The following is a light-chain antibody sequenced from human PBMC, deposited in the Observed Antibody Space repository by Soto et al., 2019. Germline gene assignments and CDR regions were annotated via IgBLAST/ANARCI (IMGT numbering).Light chain of an antibody. V-gene: IGKV3-20*01. CDR1: QSGRGSY. J-gene: IGKJ1*01. Sequence: EIVLTQSPGTLSLSPGERATLSCRASQSGRGSYLGWYQQKHGQAPRLLVYDASRRATGIPDRFSGSGSGTVFTLTIRRLESEDFAVYYCQQYGYSPGTFGEEAKVEIK. CDR3: QQYGYSPGT. CDR2: DAS.